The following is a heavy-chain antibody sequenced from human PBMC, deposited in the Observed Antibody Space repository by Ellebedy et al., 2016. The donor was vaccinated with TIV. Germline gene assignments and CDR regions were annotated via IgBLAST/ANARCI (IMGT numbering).Heavy chain of an antibody. CDR2: ISGSGGST. CDR1: GFTFSGYG. D-gene: IGHD3-10*01. V-gene: IGHV3-23*01. CDR3: AKDGAVRGVHDAFDI. Sequence: GGSLRLXXAASGFTFSGYGMRWVRQAPGKGLEWVSGISGSGGSTYYADSVKGRFTISRDNSKNTLYLQMNSLRAEDTAVYYCAKDGAVRGVHDAFDIWGQGTMVTVSS. J-gene: IGHJ3*02.